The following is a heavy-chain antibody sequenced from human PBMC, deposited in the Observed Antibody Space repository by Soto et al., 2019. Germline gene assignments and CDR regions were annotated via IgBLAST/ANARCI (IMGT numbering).Heavy chain of an antibody. Sequence: EVQLVESGGGLVKPGGSLRLSCAASGFTFSSYSMNWVRQAPGKGLEWVSSISSSSSYIYYADSVKGRFTISRDNAKNSLYLQMNSLRAEDTAVYYCARGNLSYQLLIRISNFDYWGQGTLVTVSS. CDR1: GFTFSSYS. V-gene: IGHV3-21*01. D-gene: IGHD2-2*01. CDR2: ISSSSSYI. J-gene: IGHJ4*02. CDR3: ARGNLSYQLLIRISNFDY.